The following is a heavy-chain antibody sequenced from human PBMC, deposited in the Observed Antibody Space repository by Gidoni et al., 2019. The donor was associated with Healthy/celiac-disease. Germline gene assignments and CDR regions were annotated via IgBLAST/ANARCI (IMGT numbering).Heavy chain of an antibody. CDR1: GFTFSSYA. Sequence: QVQLVESGGGVVQPGRSLRLSCAASGFTFSSYAMHWVRQAPGKGLEWVAVISYDGSNKYYADSVKGRFTISRDNSKNTLYLQMNSLRAEDTAVYYCARERYSSSFDYWGQGTLVTVSS. D-gene: IGHD6-6*01. CDR2: ISYDGSNK. V-gene: IGHV3-30-3*01. CDR3: ARERYSSSFDY. J-gene: IGHJ4*02.